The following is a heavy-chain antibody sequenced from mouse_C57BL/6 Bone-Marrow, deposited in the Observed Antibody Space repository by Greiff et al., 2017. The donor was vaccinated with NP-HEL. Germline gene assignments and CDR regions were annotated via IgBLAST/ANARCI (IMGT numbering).Heavy chain of an antibody. J-gene: IGHJ3*01. V-gene: IGHV1-52*01. CDR1: VSTFTSYW. D-gene: IGHD2-4*01. CDR2: IDPSDSET. CDR3: ASDYESWFAY. Sequence: QVQLQPPGAALVRPGSSVPLSCTASVSTFTSYWMHLVKQRPLQGLAWIGNIDPSDSETHYNQKFKDKATLTVDKSSSTAYMQLSSLTSEDSAVYYCASDYESWFAYWGQGTLVTVSA.